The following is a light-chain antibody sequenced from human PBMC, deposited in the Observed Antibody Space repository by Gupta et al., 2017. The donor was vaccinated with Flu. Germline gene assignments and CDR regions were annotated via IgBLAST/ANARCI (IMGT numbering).Light chain of an antibody. CDR3: QQGYSFPRT. V-gene: IGKV1-12*01. Sequence: DIQMTQSPSSVSASVGDKVTITCRASQDIGNWLAWYQQKPGKAPKLLIYAAVNLESGVPSSFSGTGSATNFALTISSLQPDDFATYDCQQGYSFPRTFGQGTKVEIK. CDR2: AAV. J-gene: IGKJ1*01. CDR1: QDIGNW.